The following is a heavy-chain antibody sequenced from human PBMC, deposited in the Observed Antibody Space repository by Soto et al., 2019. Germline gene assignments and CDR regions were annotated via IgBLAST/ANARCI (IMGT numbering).Heavy chain of an antibody. J-gene: IGHJ4*02. CDR3: AEPRALYSYGAYYFDY. Sequence: GGSLRLSCAASGFAFSSYAMQWVRHAPGKGLEWVAVISYDGSNKYYADSVKGRFTISRDNSKNTLYVQMNSLRAEDTAVYYCAEPRALYSYGAYYFDYWGQVTLVTVSS. CDR1: GFAFSSYA. V-gene: IGHV3-30-3*01. D-gene: IGHD5-18*01. CDR2: ISYDGSNK.